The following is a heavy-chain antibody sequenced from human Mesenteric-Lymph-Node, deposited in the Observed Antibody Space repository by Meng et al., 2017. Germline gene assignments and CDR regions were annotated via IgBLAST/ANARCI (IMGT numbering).Heavy chain of an antibody. Sequence: GESLKISCAASGFTSSNHVMHWVRQAPGKRLEWVACISHDASHKHYADSVKGRFTISRDNSMYTLYLEMNSLTADDTAVYYCVREGGIAETTGLDYWGQGTLVTVSS. V-gene: IGHV3-30*03. CDR1: GFTSSNHV. D-gene: IGHD1-26*01. CDR2: ISHDASHK. J-gene: IGHJ4*02. CDR3: VREGGIAETTGLDY.